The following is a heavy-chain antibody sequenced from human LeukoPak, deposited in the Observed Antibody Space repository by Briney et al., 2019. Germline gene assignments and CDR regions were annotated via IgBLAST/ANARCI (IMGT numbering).Heavy chain of an antibody. V-gene: IGHV3-23*01. CDR2: ISGSGGST. D-gene: IGHD6-19*01. Sequence: GGSLRLSCAASGFTFSSYAMSWVRQAPGKGLEWVSAISGSGGSTYYADSVKGRFTISRGNSKNTLYLQMNSLRAEDTAVYYCAKLIAGAQSYFDYWGQGTLVTVSS. CDR1: GFTFSSYA. CDR3: AKLIAGAQSYFDY. J-gene: IGHJ4*02.